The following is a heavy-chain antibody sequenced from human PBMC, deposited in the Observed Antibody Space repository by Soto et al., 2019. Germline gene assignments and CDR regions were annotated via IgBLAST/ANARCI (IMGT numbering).Heavy chain of an antibody. V-gene: IGHV4-31*03. Sequence: SETLSLTCTVSGGSISSGGYYWGGIRQHPGKGLEWIGYIYSSGSTYYNPTLKSRVTISVDTSKNQFSLKLSSVTAADTAVYYCAREGPDAFDIWGQGTMVTVSS. CDR3: AREGPDAFDI. CDR2: IYSSGST. CDR1: GGSISSGGYY. J-gene: IGHJ3*02.